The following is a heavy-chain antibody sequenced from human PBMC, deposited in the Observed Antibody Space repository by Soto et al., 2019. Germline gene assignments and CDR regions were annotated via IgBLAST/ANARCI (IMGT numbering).Heavy chain of an antibody. CDR3: ADSGSYTDV. CDR1: GFTFSSYW. J-gene: IGHJ6*03. V-gene: IGHV3-7*01. D-gene: IGHD5-12*01. Sequence: EVQLVESGGGLVQPGGSLRLSCAASGFTFSSYWMTWVRQAPGKGLEWVANIKEDGSEKYYVDPVKGRFTISRDNAKNSVYLQMNSLRAEDTAVYYCADSGSYTDVWGKGTTVTVSS. CDR2: IKEDGSEK.